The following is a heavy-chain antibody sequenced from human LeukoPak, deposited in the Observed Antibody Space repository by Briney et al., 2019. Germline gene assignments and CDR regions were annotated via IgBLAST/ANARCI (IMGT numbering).Heavy chain of an antibody. CDR1: GFTFSSYA. D-gene: IGHD3-9*01. V-gene: IGHV3-30-3*01. J-gene: IGHJ6*03. CDR2: ISYDGSNK. CDR3: ARDPYDILTGLTYYYYMDV. Sequence: PGGSLRLSCAASGFTFSSYAMHWVRQAPGKGLEWVAVISYDGSNKYYADSVKGRFTISRDNSKNTLYLQMNSLRAEDTAVYYCARDPYDILTGLTYYYYMDVWGKGTTVTVSS.